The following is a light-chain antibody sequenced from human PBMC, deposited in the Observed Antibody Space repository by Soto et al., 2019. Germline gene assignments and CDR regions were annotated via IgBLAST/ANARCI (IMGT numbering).Light chain of an antibody. J-gene: IGKJ1*01. CDR3: QQHGSGPWT. CDR1: QSVSSNN. CDR2: VAS. Sequence: EIVLTQSPDTLSLSPGERPTLSCRASQSVSSNNLAWYQHKPGQPPRLLIYVASRRATGIPDRFSGSGSGSEFTLTITRLEPEDFAVYYCQQHGSGPWTFGQGTKVEIK. V-gene: IGKV3-20*01.